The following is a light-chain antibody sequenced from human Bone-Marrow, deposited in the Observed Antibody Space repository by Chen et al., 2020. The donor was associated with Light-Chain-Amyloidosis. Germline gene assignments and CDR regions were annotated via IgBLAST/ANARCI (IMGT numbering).Light chain of an antibody. J-gene: IGKJ3*01. Sequence: EIVLTQSPGTLSWSPGESATLSCRASQSVSSSSLAWYQQKPGQAPRLLVHGASSRATGVPDRFSGSGSGTDFTLTISRLEPEDFAMYYCQQYGSSPFTFGPGTKVDIK. V-gene: IGKV3-20*01. CDR2: GAS. CDR3: QQYGSSPFT. CDR1: QSVSSSS.